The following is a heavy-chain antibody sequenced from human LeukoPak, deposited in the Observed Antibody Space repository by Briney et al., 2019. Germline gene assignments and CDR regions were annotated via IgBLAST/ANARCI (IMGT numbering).Heavy chain of an antibody. CDR2: ISGDGVST. Sequence: GGSLRLSCAASGFTFNDYAMHWVRQAPGKGLEWVSLISGDGVSTYYADSVKGRFTISRDNSRNTLYLQMNSLRAEDTAIYYCAKHGPGRINWGAFDIWGQGTMVTVSS. J-gene: IGHJ3*02. D-gene: IGHD3-10*01. CDR3: AKHGPGRINWGAFDI. V-gene: IGHV3-43*02. CDR1: GFTFNDYA.